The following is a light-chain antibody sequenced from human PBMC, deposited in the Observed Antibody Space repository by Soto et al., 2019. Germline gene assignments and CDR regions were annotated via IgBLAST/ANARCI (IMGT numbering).Light chain of an antibody. CDR3: QQANSFPLT. CDR2: GAS. Sequence: EIVMTQSPATLSVSPGERATLSCRASQSVSSNLAWYQQKPGQAPRLLIYGASTRATGMPARFSGSGSGTEFTLTISSLQSEDFATYYCQQANSFPLTFGGGTKVELK. J-gene: IGKJ4*01. CDR1: QSVSSN. V-gene: IGKV3-15*01.